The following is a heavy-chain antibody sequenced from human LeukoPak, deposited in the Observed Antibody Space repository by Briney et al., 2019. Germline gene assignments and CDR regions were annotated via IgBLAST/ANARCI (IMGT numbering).Heavy chain of an antibody. CDR3: ARSHWGPYGSRIANWFDP. J-gene: IGHJ5*02. CDR2: IYYSGST. CDR1: GASISRSNYY. V-gene: IGHV4-39*07. Sequence: SETLSLTCTVSGASISRSNYYWGWIRQPPGKGLEWIGSIYYSGSTYYNPSLKSRVTISVDTSKNQFSLKLSSVTAADTAVYYCARSHWGPYGSRIANWFDPWGQGTLVTVSS. D-gene: IGHD6-13*01.